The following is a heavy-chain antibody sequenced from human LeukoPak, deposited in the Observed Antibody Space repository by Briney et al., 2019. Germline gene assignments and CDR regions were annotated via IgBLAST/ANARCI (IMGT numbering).Heavy chain of an antibody. J-gene: IGHJ4*02. CDR1: GFTFSSYW. Sequence: GGSLRLSCAASGFTFSSYWMHWVRQAPGEGLVWVSRINSDGSSTSYADSVKGRFTISRDNAKNTLYLQMNSLRAEDTAVYYCARGAGDCSSTSCYTGYFDYWGQGTLVTVSS. V-gene: IGHV3-74*01. CDR2: INSDGSST. D-gene: IGHD2-2*02. CDR3: ARGAGDCSSTSCYTGYFDY.